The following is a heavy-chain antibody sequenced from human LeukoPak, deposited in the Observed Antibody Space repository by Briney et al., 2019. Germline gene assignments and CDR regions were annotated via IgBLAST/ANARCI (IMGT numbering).Heavy chain of an antibody. Sequence: SETLSLTCAVYGGSFSGYYWSWIRQPPGKGLEWIGEINHSGSTNYNPSLKSRVTISVDTSKNQFSLKLSSVTAADTAVYYCVRGGFEKNFDYWGQGTLVTVSS. D-gene: IGHD3-16*01. CDR3: VRGGFEKNFDY. J-gene: IGHJ4*02. CDR2: INHSGST. CDR1: GGSFSGYY. V-gene: IGHV4-34*01.